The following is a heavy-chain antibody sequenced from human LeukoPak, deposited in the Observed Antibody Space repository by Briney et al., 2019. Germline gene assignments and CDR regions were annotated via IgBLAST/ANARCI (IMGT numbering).Heavy chain of an antibody. D-gene: IGHD6-13*01. Sequence: GGSLRLSCAASGFTFSSYAMSWVRQAPGKGLEWVSAISGSGGSTYYADSVKGRFTISRDNSKNTLYLQMNSLRAEDTAVYYCAKGLTKYSSSWGNWFDPWGQGTLVTVSS. CDR3: AKGLTKYSSSWGNWFDP. J-gene: IGHJ5*02. V-gene: IGHV3-23*01. CDR2: ISGSGGST. CDR1: GFTFSSYA.